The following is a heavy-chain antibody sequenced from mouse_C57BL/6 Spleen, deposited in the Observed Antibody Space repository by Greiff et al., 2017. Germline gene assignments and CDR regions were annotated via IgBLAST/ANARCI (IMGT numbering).Heavy chain of an antibody. CDR1: GFTFSSYA. CDR2: ISDGGSYT. CDR3: ARDYCGSSYYYAMDY. D-gene: IGHD1-1*01. Sequence: EVQRVESGGGLVKPGGSLKLSCAASGFTFSSYAMSWVRQTPEKRLEWVATISDGGSYTYYPDNVKGRFTISRDNAKKNLYLQMSHLKSEDTAMYYCARDYCGSSYYYAMDYWGQGTPVTVSS. J-gene: IGHJ4*01. V-gene: IGHV5-4*01.